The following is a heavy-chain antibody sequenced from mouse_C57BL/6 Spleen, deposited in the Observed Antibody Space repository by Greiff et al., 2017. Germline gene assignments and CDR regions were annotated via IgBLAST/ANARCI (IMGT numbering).Heavy chain of an antibody. CDR1: GFTFSSYA. V-gene: IGHV5-4*01. CDR3: ARDYEGFAY. J-gene: IGHJ3*01. D-gene: IGHD2-3*01. Sequence: EVMLVESGGGLVKPGGSLKLSCAASGFTFSSYAMSWVRQTPEKRLEWVATISDGGSYTYYPDNVKGRFTISRDNAKNNLYLQMSHLKSEDTAMYYCARDYEGFAYWGQGTLVTVSA. CDR2: ISDGGSYT.